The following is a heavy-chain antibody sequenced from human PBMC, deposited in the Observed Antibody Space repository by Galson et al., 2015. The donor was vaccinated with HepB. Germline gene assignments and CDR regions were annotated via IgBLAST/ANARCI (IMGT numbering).Heavy chain of an antibody. Sequence: SLRLSCAASGFTFSNYAMHWVRQAPGKGLEWVAVVSYDGSKKYYTDSVKGRFTISRDNSMNTLYLQLNSLRAEDTAVYYCARDMYAMVRGILVFDCWGQGTLVTVSS. J-gene: IGHJ4*02. CDR3: ARDMYAMVRGILVFDC. D-gene: IGHD3-10*01. CDR2: VSYDGSKK. CDR1: GFTFSNYA. V-gene: IGHV3-30*04.